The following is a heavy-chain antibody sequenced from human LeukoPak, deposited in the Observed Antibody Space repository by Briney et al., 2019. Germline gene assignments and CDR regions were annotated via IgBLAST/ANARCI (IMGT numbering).Heavy chain of an antibody. CDR2: IYYSGST. CDR1: GGSISSYY. J-gene: IGHJ3*02. V-gene: IGHV4-30-4*08. CDR3: ARGGEYGDPDAFDI. D-gene: IGHD4-17*01. Sequence: SETLSLTCTVSGGSISSYYWSWIRQPPGKGLEWIGYIYYSGSTYYNPSLKSRVTISVDTSKNQFSLKLSSVTAADTAVYYCARGGEYGDPDAFDIWGQGTMVTVSS.